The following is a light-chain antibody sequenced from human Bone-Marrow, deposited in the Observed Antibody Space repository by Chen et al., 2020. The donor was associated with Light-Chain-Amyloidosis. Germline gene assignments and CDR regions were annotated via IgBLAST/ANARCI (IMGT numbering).Light chain of an antibody. Sequence: SYELTQPPSVSVSPGQTARITCSGDDLPTKYAYGYQQKPGQAPVLGIHRDTERPSGIDERFSGSSSGTTATLTISGVQAEDAADYHCESADSSGTYEVIFGGGTKLTVL. CDR1: DLPTKY. V-gene: IGLV3-25*03. J-gene: IGLJ2*01. CDR3: ESADSSGTYEVI. CDR2: RDT.